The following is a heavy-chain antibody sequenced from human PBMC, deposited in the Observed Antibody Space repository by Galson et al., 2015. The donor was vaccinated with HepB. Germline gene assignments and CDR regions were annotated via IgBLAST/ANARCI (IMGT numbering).Heavy chain of an antibody. Sequence: SVKVSCKVSGYPLTQLSMHWVRQAPGRGLEWVGCFDPDDGDRVYAQRFQGRVTMTEDTSTDTAYMALRSLRTEDQAVFSCAVGGSSHNPYYYYLDGWGKGTTVTVSS. CDR3: AVGGSSHNPYYYYLDG. V-gene: IGHV1-24*01. J-gene: IGHJ6*03. CDR2: FDPDDGDR. D-gene: IGHD3-16*01. CDR1: GYPLTQLS.